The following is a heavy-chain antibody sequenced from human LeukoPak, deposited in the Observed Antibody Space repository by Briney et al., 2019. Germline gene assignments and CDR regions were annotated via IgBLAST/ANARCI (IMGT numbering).Heavy chain of an antibody. CDR2: IYYSGNT. J-gene: IGHJ4*02. CDR3: ARLTEGIDY. Sequence: SATLSLTCTVSGGSISSSSYFWGWIRQPPGKGLEWIGSIYYSGNTYYNPSLKSRVTISVDTSKNQFSLKLSSVTAADTAVYYCARLTEGIDYWGQGTLVTVSS. CDR1: GGSISSSSYF. V-gene: IGHV4-39*01. D-gene: IGHD3-10*01.